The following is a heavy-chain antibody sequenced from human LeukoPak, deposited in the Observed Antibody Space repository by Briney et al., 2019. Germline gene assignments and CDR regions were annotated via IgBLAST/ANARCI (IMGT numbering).Heavy chain of an antibody. CDR2: ISYDGINK. J-gene: IGHJ6*02. V-gene: IGHV3-30-3*01. CDR1: GFTFSSYA. Sequence: PGGSLRLSCAASGFTFSSYAMHWVRQAPGKGLEWVGLISYDGINKYYADSAKGRFTISRDNSKNTLYLQMNSQRAEDTAVYYCARDRGRGVRGVIVYYYYGMDVWGQGTTVTVSS. D-gene: IGHD3-10*01. CDR3: ARDRGRGVRGVIVYYYYGMDV.